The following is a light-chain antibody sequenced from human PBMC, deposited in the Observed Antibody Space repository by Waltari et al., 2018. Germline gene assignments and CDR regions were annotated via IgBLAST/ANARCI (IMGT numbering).Light chain of an antibody. Sequence: SALTQPASVSGSPGQSITISCTGTSSDVGGSNFVSWYQHHPGKAPKLMIYDVSKRPAGVSNRFSGSKSGNTASLTISGLQAEDESDCYCSSHTSSSTVVFGGGTKLTV. CDR3: SSHTSSSTVV. CDR2: DVS. V-gene: IGLV2-14*03. CDR1: SSDVGGSNF. J-gene: IGLJ2*01.